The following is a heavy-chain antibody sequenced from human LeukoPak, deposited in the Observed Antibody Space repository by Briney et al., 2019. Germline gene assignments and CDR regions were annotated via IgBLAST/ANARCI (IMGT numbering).Heavy chain of an antibody. Sequence: GGSLRLSCAASGVTVSNNFMNWVRQAPGKGLEWVSVIYSDGRAFYPDSVRGRFTISRDISQNTVYLQMNSLRAEDTAVYYCMAHDAFDIWGQGTMVTVSS. CDR3: MAHDAFDI. CDR1: GVTVSNNF. CDR2: IYSDGRA. J-gene: IGHJ3*02. V-gene: IGHV3-66*01. D-gene: IGHD5-24*01.